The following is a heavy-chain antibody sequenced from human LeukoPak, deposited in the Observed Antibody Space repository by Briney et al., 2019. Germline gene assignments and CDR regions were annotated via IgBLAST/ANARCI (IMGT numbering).Heavy chain of an antibody. CDR3: ARGRYYDSSGYFHDAFDI. Sequence: ASVTVSCTASGYTFTSYYMHWARQAPGQGLEWMGIINPSGGSTSYAQKFQGRVTMTRDTSTSTVYMELSSLRSEDTAVYYCARGRYYDSSGYFHDAFDIWGQGTMVTVSS. D-gene: IGHD3-22*01. J-gene: IGHJ3*02. V-gene: IGHV1-46*01. CDR2: INPSGGST. CDR1: GYTFTSYY.